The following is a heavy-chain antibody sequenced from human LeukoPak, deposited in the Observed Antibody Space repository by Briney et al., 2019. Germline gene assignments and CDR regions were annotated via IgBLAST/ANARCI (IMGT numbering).Heavy chain of an antibody. J-gene: IGHJ2*01. D-gene: IGHD4-23*01. CDR1: GGSISISNSNW. V-gene: IGHV4-4*02. CDR3: ARDLHGGNSFTSDWYFDL. CDR2: IYHSGST. Sequence: SGTLSLTCAVSGGSISISNSNWWSWVRQPPGKGLEWIGEIYHSGSTNYSPSLKSRVTISVDKSKNQFSLKLSSVTAADTAVYYCARDLHGGNSFTSDWYFDLWGRGTLVTVSS.